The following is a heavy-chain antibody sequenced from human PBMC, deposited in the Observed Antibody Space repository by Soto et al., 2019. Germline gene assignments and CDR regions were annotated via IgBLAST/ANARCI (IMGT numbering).Heavy chain of an antibody. J-gene: IGHJ4*02. CDR2: ISSSSSTI. D-gene: IGHD3-16*02. Sequence: PGGSLRLSCAASGFTFSSYSMNWVRQAPGKGLEWVSYISSSSSTIYYADSVKGRFTISRDNAKNSLYLQMNSLRDGDTAVYYCARESGYDYVWGSYRYTRTYFDYWGQGTLVTVSS. V-gene: IGHV3-48*02. CDR3: ARESGYDYVWGSYRYTRTYFDY. CDR1: GFTFSSYS.